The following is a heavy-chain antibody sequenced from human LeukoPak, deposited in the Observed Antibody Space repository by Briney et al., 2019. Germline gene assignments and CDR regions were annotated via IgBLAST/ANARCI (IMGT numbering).Heavy chain of an antibody. J-gene: IGHJ6*02. V-gene: IGHV3-74*01. Sequence: PGGSLRLSCAASGFTFSRYWIHWVRQAPGKGPVWVSVISTEGSSTRYADSVKGRFTISRDNSKNTLYLQMNSLRAEDTAVYYCAKPGGAGHGMDVWGQGTTVTVSS. D-gene: IGHD6-19*01. CDR1: GFTFSRYW. CDR3: AKPGGAGHGMDV. CDR2: ISTEGSST.